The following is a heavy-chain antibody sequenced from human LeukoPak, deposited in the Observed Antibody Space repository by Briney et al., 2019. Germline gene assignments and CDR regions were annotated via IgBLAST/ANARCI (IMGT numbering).Heavy chain of an antibody. CDR1: GGTFSSYA. CDR2: IIPIFGTA. J-gene: IGHJ3*02. V-gene: IGHV1-69*05. Sequence: ASVKVSCKAPGGTFSSYAISWVRQAPGQGLEWMGRIIPIFGTANYAQKFQGRVTITTDESTSTAYMELSSLRSEDTAVYYCARDYGDSERNAFDIWGQGTMVTVSS. D-gene: IGHD4-17*01. CDR3: ARDYGDSERNAFDI.